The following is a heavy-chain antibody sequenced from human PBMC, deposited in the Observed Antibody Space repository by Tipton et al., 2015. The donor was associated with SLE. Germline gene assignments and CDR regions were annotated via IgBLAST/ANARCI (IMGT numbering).Heavy chain of an antibody. J-gene: IGHJ4*02. CDR3: AVGSDCSR. CDR2: IRAGGDTT. D-gene: IGHD2-21*02. CDR1: GFTFSSYA. Sequence: GSLRLSCAASGFTFSSYAMTWVRQAPGKGLEWVSSIRAGGDTTYYADSVKGRFTISRDNSKNTVYLQMNSLRAEDTADYYWAVGSDCSRWGQGTPVTVSA. V-gene: IGHV3-23*01.